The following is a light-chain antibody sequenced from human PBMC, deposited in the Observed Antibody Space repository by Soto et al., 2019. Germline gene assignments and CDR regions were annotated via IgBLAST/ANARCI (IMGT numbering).Light chain of an antibody. J-gene: IGLJ1*01. CDR3: SSYTSSSTLHYV. Sequence: QSALTQPASVSGSPGQSITISCTGTSSDVGDYNYVSWYQQRPGKAPKLMIYEVSNRPSGVSSRFSGSKSGNTASLTISGLQAEDEADYYCSSYTSSSTLHYVFGTATKVTVL. CDR2: EVS. CDR1: SSDVGDYNY. V-gene: IGLV2-14*01.